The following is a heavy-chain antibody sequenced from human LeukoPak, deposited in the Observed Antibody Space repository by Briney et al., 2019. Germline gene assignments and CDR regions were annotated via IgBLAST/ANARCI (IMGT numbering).Heavy chain of an antibody. CDR3: ARHRCSYGPGSYHYFDY. D-gene: IGHD3-10*01. CDR1: GGSISSDGYY. J-gene: IGHJ4*02. Sequence: SQTLSLTCSVSGGSISSDGYYWSWIRQPPGKGLEWIGYIYYSGRTNYNPSLKSRVTISVDTSKNQFSLKLSSVTAADTAVYYWARHRCSYGPGSYHYFDYWGQGTLVTVSS. CDR2: IYYSGRT. V-gene: IGHV4-61*08.